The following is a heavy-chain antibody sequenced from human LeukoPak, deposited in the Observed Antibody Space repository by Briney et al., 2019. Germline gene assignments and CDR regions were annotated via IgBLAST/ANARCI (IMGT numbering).Heavy chain of an antibody. D-gene: IGHD6-19*01. V-gene: IGHV1-8*01. CDR3: AKQGGSGWYQSFDY. CDR1: GYTFTSYD. Sequence: ASVKVSCKASGYTFTSYDINWVRQATGQGLEWMGWMNPNSGNTGYAQKFQGRVTMTRNTSISTAYMELSSLRSEDTAVYYCAKQGGSGWYQSFDYWGQGTLVTVSS. CDR2: MNPNSGNT. J-gene: IGHJ4*02.